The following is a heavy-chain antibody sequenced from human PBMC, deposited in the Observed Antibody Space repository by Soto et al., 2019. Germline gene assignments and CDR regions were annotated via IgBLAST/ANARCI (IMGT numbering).Heavy chain of an antibody. V-gene: IGHV1-18*01. CDR1: GYTFTSYG. CDR2: ISAYNGNT. D-gene: IGHD3-16*01. J-gene: IGHJ6*02. Sequence: ASVKVSCKASGYTFTSYGISWVRQAPGRGLEWMGWISAYNGNTNYAQKLQGRVTMTTDTSTSTAYMELRSLRSDDTAVYYCAMGDYVGDYYYGMDVWGQGTTVTVSS. CDR3: AMGDYVGDYYYGMDV.